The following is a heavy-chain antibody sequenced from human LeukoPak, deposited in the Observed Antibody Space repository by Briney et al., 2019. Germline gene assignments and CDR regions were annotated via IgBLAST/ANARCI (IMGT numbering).Heavy chain of an antibody. D-gene: IGHD3-3*01. CDR2: ISGSGGST. V-gene: IGHV3-23*01. J-gene: IGHJ4*02. Sequence: PGGSLRLSCAASGFTFSSYAMSWVHQAPGKGLEWVSAISGSGGSTYYADSVKGRFTISRDNSKNTLYLQMNSLRAEDTAVYYCAKDPYYDFWSGYPNYFDYWGQGTLVTVSS. CDR1: GFTFSSYA. CDR3: AKDPYYDFWSGYPNYFDY.